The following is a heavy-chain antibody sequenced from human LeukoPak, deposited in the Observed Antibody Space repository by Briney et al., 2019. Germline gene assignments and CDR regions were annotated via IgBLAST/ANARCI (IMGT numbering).Heavy chain of an antibody. V-gene: IGHV3-23*01. CDR1: GFTISSYA. D-gene: IGHD6-13*01. CDR3: AKSTSSWERVDY. CDR2: ISGNSGRT. Sequence: GGSLGLSCAASGFTISSYAMSWVRQAPGKGLEWVSSISGNSGRTYYADSVKGRFSVSRDNSNNTLYLQMNSLRAEDAAVYYCAKSTSSWERVDYWGQGTLVTVSS. J-gene: IGHJ4*02.